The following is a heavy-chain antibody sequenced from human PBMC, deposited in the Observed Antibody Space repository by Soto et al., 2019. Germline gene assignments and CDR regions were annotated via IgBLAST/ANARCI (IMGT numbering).Heavy chain of an antibody. Sequence: SETLSLTCTVSGGSISSYYWSWIRQPPGKGLEWIGYIYYSGSTNYNPSLKSRVTISVDTSKNQFSLKLSSVTAADTAVYYCARESGAVAGTGAFDIWGQGTMVTVSS. CDR3: ARESGAVAGTGAFDI. D-gene: IGHD6-19*01. J-gene: IGHJ3*02. CDR1: GGSISSYY. CDR2: IYYSGST. V-gene: IGHV4-59*01.